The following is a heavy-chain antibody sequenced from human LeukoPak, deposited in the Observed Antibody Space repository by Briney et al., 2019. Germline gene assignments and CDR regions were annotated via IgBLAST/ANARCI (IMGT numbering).Heavy chain of an antibody. CDR2: INPNSGGT. Sequence: ASVKVSCKASGYTFTGYYMHWVRQAPGQGLEWMGWINPNSGGTNYARKFQGWVTMARDTSISTAYMELSRLRSDDTAVYYCARGRIVVVPAATPAYYFDYWGQGTLVTVSS. D-gene: IGHD2-2*01. J-gene: IGHJ4*02. CDR1: GYTFTGYY. V-gene: IGHV1-2*04. CDR3: ARGRIVVVPAATPAYYFDY.